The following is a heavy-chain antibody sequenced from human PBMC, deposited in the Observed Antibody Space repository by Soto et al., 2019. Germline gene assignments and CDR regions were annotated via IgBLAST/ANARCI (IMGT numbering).Heavy chain of an antibody. D-gene: IGHD3-16*01. CDR1: GGSISSRN. V-gene: IGHV3-30*18. J-gene: IGHJ4*02. CDR3: AKDLVAFTAGRRSPFGS. Sequence: QVQLQESGPGLVKPSGTLSLTCAVSGGSISSRNWWSWVRQPPGKGLEGVAVISYDGKNEYYADSVKGRFSISRDSSKNTLYLQMNSLRAEDTAVYYCAKDLVAFTAGRRSPFGSWGQGTLVTVSS. CDR2: ISYDGKNE.